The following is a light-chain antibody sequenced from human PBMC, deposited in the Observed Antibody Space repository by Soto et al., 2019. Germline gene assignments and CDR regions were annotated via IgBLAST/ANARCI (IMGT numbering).Light chain of an antibody. CDR3: QQYSDSPPT. Sequence: EIVMTPSPATLSVSPGEGATLSSRASQSVSSNLAWYQQKPGQAPRLLIYGASTRATGIPARFSGSGSGTEFTLTIDRLEPEDFAMYYCQQYSDSPPTFGQGTKVDIK. CDR2: GAS. V-gene: IGKV3-15*01. J-gene: IGKJ1*01. CDR1: QSVSSN.